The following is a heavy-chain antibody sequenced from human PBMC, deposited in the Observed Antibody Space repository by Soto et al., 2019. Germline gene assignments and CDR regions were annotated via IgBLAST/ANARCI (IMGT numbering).Heavy chain of an antibody. J-gene: IGHJ4*02. CDR2: IIPIFGTA. CDR3: ARVRLPNYFDS. D-gene: IGHD3-16*01. CDR1: GGTFSSYA. Sequence: GASVKVSCKASGGTFSSYAISWVRQAPGQGLEWMGGIIPIFGTANYAQKFQGRVTITADESTSTAYMELSSLRSEDTAVYYCARVRLPNYFDSGGQGPLAPVS. V-gene: IGHV1-69*13.